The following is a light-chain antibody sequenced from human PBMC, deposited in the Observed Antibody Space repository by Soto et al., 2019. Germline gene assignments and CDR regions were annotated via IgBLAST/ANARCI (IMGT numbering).Light chain of an antibody. J-gene: IGLJ2*01. CDR1: SGHSSYA. CDR2: LNSDGSH. Sequence: QSVLTQSPSASASLGASVKLTCTLSSGHSSYAIAWHQQQPEKGPRYLMKLNSDGSHSKGDGIPDRLSGSSSGAERYLTISSLQSEDEADYYCQTWGTGIANVVFGGGTKLTVL. CDR3: QTWGTGIANVV. V-gene: IGLV4-69*01.